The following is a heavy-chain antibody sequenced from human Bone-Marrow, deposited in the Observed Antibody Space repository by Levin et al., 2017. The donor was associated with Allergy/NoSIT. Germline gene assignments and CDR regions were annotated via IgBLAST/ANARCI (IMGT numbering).Heavy chain of an antibody. CDR2: ISSRGDSI. J-gene: IGHJ3*01. Sequence: LSLTCAASEFTFSVSSMNWVRQAPGKGLEWVSSISSRGDSIYYADSVKGRFTISRDNAKNSLYLQMNSLRAEDTAVYFCARPYSSDWETDAFDLWGPGTMVIVSS. CDR3: ARPYSSDWETDAFDL. CDR1: EFTFSVSS. V-gene: IGHV3-21*01. D-gene: IGHD6-19*01.